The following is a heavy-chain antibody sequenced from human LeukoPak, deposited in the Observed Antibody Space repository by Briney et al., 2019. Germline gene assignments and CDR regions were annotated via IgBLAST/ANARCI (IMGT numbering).Heavy chain of an antibody. V-gene: IGHV1-69*13. CDR3: ARGSYCSSTSCYRGYSYGFYYFDY. D-gene: IGHD2-2*02. CDR1: GGTFSSYA. Sequence: SVKVSCTASGGTFSSYAISWVRQAPGQGLEWMGGIIPIFGTANYAQKFQGRVTITADESTSTAHMELSSLRSEDTAVYYCARGSYCSSTSCYRGYSYGFYYFDYWGQGTLVTVSS. J-gene: IGHJ4*02. CDR2: IIPIFGTA.